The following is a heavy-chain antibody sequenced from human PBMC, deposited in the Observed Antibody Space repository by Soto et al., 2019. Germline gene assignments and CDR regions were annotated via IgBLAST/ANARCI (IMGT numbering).Heavy chain of an antibody. J-gene: IGHJ4*02. V-gene: IGHV3-23*01. CDR2: ISKSGDST. D-gene: IGHD2-15*01. Sequence: GGSLRLSCAASGVTFTSYAMTWVRQVPGEGLQWVSSISKSGDSTYYADSVKGRFTTSRDNSKNTLYLQMNSLRAEDTAIYYCSKVLRGFDFWGQGXLVTVSS. CDR1: GVTFTSYA. CDR3: SKVLRGFDF.